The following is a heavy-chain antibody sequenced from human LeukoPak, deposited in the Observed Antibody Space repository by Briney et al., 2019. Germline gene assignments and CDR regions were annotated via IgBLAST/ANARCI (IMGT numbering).Heavy chain of an antibody. D-gene: IGHD3-22*01. J-gene: IGHJ4*02. Sequence: PSGTLSLTCTVSGGSISSSSYYWGWIRQPPGKGLEWIGSIYYSGSTYYNPSLKSRVTISVDTSKNQFSLKLSSVTAADTAVYYCARRGDSSGYYYFDYWGQGTLVTVSS. CDR2: IYYSGST. CDR3: ARRGDSSGYYYFDY. V-gene: IGHV4-39*01. CDR1: GGSISSSSYY.